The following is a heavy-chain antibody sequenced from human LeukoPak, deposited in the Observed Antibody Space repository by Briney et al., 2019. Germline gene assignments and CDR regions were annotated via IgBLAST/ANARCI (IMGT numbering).Heavy chain of an antibody. Sequence: PGGSLRLSCTASGFTITSYVTSWVRQAPGKGREWISSPRGGDDSTNYADSVKGRFAISTDNFKNTVYLQMNTLYYCASRSGHWDFWGPGTLVPVSS. V-gene: IGHV3-23*01. CDR2: PRGGDDST. D-gene: IGHD2-15*01. CDR1: GFTITSYV. CDR3: DF. J-gene: IGHJ4*02.